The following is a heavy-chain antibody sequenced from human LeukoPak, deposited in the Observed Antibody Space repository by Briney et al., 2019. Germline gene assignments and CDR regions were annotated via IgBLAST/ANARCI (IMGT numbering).Heavy chain of an antibody. J-gene: IGHJ4*02. D-gene: IGHD3-10*01. CDR2: IYHSGST. CDR1: GGSISSYY. CDR3: ARLDYYGSGSLDY. V-gene: IGHV4-39*07. Sequence: SETLSLTCTVSGGSISSYYWGWIRQPPGKGLEWIGSIYHSGSTYYNPSLKSRVTMSVDTSKNQFSLKLSSVTAADTAVYYCARLDYYGSGSLDYWGQGTLVTVSS.